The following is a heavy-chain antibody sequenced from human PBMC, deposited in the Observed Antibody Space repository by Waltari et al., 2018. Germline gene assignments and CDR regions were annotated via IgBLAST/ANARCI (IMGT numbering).Heavy chain of an antibody. D-gene: IGHD1-1*01. Sequence: EVQLVESGGGLVQPGESLRLSCAASGFPFSGNWMTWVRQAPGKGLEWVANIKQDGSEKNYVDSVKGRFTISRDNARNSLYLQMNSLRAEDTAVYYCARLWNGPDCWGQGTLVTVSS. CDR3: ARLWNGPDC. V-gene: IGHV3-7*03. CDR2: IKQDGSEK. CDR1: GFPFSGNW. J-gene: IGHJ4*02.